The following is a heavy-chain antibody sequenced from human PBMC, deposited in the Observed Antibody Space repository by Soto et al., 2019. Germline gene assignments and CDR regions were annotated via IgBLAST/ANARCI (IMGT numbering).Heavy chain of an antibody. J-gene: IGHJ6*02. D-gene: IGHD3-3*01. V-gene: IGHV4-59*01. CDR1: GGSIYSDY. CDR3: ARGRVEWLDYYYYYYGMDV. Sequence: PSETLSLTCIVSGGSIYSDYWTWIRQPPGKGLEWIGYIYYSGSTNYNPSLKSRVTISVDTSKNQFSLKLSSLRSEDTAVYYCARGRVEWLDYYYYYYGMDVWGQGTTVTVSS. CDR2: IYYSGST.